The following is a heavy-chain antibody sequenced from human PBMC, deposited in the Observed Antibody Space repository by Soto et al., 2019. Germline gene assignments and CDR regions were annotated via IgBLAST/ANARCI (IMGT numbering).Heavy chain of an antibody. Sequence: SETLSLTCSVSGASIHNGGYFWSWIRQSPGKGLEWIGHIHGSVSPYNNPSLTSRVTISADTSMNQFSLNLTSVTAADTAVYYCVSQVPGIGNYFDYWGQGALVTVSS. D-gene: IGHD1-26*01. CDR2: IHGSVSP. CDR1: GASIHNGGYF. V-gene: IGHV4-30-4*01. CDR3: VSQVPGIGNYFDY. J-gene: IGHJ4*02.